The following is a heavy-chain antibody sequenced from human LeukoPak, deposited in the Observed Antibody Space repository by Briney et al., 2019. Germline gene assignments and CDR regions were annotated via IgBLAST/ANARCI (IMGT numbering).Heavy chain of an antibody. D-gene: IGHD3-22*01. V-gene: IGHV4-39*01. Sequence: PSETLSLTCTVSGGSISSSSHYWGWIRQPPGKGLEWIGSIYYSGSTYYNPSLKSRVTISVDTSKNQFSLKLSSVTAADTAVYYCAGTYYYDGSGYWGQGTLVTVSS. CDR1: GGSISSSSHY. CDR2: IYYSGST. J-gene: IGHJ4*02. CDR3: AGTYYYDGSGY.